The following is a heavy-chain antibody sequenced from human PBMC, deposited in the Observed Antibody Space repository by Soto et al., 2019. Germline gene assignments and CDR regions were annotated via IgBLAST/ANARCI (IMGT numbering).Heavy chain of an antibody. CDR3: ARGARMIVGHYGMDV. CDR2: ISSSSSTM. Sequence: EVQLVESGGGLVQPGGSLRLSCAASKFTFSTYSMNWVRQAPGKGLEWVSHISSSSSTMYYADSVNGRFTISRDNAKNSLYLQMNSLRAEDTAVYYCARGARMIVGHYGMDVWGQGTTVTVSS. V-gene: IGHV3-48*01. J-gene: IGHJ6*02. CDR1: KFTFSTYS. D-gene: IGHD3-22*01.